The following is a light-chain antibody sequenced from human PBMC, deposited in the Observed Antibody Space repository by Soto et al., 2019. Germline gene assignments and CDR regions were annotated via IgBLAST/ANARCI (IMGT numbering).Light chain of an antibody. Sequence: EIGLTQSPGTVSLSPGESATLSCRASQSVAKNYLAWFQHKPGQAPRLLIYDASSRATGIPDRFSGSGSGTDFTLTVSRLEAEDFAAYYCQQYAYSPLTFGGGTKVDIK. V-gene: IGKV3-20*01. CDR3: QQYAYSPLT. J-gene: IGKJ4*01. CDR2: DAS. CDR1: QSVAKNY.